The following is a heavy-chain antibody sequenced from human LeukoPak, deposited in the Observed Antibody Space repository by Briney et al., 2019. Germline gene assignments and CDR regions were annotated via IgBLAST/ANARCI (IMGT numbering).Heavy chain of an antibody. V-gene: IGHV4-31*03. Sequence: SQTLSLTCTVSGGSISSGGYYWSWLRQHPGKGLEWIGYIYYSGSTYYNPSLKSRVTISVDTSKKQFSLKLSSVTAADTAVYYCARTLVHYYYYYYMDVWGKGTTVTVSS. J-gene: IGHJ6*03. CDR1: GGSISSGGYY. CDR2: IYYSGST. CDR3: ARTLVHYYYYYYMDV.